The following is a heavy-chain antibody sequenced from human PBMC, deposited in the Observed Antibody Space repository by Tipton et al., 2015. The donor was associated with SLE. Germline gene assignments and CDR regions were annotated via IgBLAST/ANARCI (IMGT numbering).Heavy chain of an antibody. D-gene: IGHD2-2*03. Sequence: SLRLSCASAGFSFSSYGMHLVRQAPGKGLERVAFIRNDGSNKYYADSVKGRFTVHKDNAQNTYYLQMNSLTAEDTAVYYCAKDSSKTWIEAFDIWGQGTVVTVSS. V-gene: IGHV3-30*02. CDR2: IRNDGSNK. CDR3: AKDSSKTWIEAFDI. J-gene: IGHJ3*02. CDR1: GFSFSSYG.